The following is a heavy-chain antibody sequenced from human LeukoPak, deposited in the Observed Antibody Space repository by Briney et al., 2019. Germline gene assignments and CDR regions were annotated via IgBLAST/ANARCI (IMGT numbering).Heavy chain of an antibody. CDR3: ARDRKGAYSSSSWDPFDY. Sequence: ASVKVSCKASGYTFTGYYMHWVRQAPGQGLEWMGWINPNSGGTNYAQKLQGRVTMTTDTSTSTAYMELRSLRSDDTAVYYCARDRKGAYSSSSWDPFDYWGQGTLVTVSS. J-gene: IGHJ4*02. CDR1: GYTFTGYY. V-gene: IGHV1-2*02. D-gene: IGHD6-6*01. CDR2: INPNSGGT.